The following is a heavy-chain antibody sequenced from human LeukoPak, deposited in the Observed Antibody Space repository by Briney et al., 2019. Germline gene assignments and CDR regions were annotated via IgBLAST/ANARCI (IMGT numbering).Heavy chain of an antibody. V-gene: IGHV1-2*02. J-gene: IGHJ5*02. CDR2: INPNSGGT. D-gene: IGHD5-18*01. Sequence: ASVKVSCKASGYTFTGYYMHWVRQAPGQGLEWMGWINPNSGGTNYAQKFQGRVTMTRDTSISTAFMELSRLRSDDTAVYYCARDFRAAMVSDWFDPWGQGTLVTVSS. CDR3: ARDFRAAMVSDWFDP. CDR1: GYTFTGYY.